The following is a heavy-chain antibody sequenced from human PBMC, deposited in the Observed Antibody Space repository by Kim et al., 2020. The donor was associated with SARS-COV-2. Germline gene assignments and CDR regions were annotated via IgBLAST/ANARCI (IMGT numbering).Heavy chain of an antibody. CDR1: GGSISSSSYY. CDR3: ARRPPGDYDLGLDY. J-gene: IGHJ4*02. V-gene: IGHV4-39*01. D-gene: IGHD3-22*01. Sequence: SETLSLTCTVSGGSISSSSYYWGWIRQPPGKGLEWIGSIYYSGSTYYNPSLKSRVTISVDTSKNQFSLKLSSVTAADTAVYYCARRPPGDYDLGLDYWGQGTLVTVSS. CDR2: IYYSGST.